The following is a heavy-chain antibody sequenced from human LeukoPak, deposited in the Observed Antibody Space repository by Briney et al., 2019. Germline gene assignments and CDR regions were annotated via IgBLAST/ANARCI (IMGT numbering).Heavy chain of an antibody. J-gene: IGHJ4*02. CDR1: GFTFSSYW. CDR3: ARDLTSEYYFDY. D-gene: IGHD2-2*01. CDR2: INSDGSST. Sequence: GGSLRLSCAASGFTFSSYWMHWVRHAPGKGLVWVSRINSDGSSTSYADSVKGRFTISRDYAKNTLYLQMNSLRAEDTAVYYCARDLTSEYYFDYWGQGTLVTVSS. V-gene: IGHV3-74*01.